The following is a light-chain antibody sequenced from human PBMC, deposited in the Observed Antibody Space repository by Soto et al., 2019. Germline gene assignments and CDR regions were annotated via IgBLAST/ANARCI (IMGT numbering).Light chain of an antibody. J-gene: IGLJ2*01. V-gene: IGLV2-14*02. Sequence: QSVLTQPASVSGSPGQSITIFCTGTSGDVGNRNLVSWYQHHPGEAPQLIVFEGDKRPSGVSVRFSGSKSGNTASLTISGLQAEDEADYYCSSYTSSSTVVFGGGTKVTVL. CDR3: SSYTSSSTVV. CDR1: SGDVGNRNL. CDR2: EGD.